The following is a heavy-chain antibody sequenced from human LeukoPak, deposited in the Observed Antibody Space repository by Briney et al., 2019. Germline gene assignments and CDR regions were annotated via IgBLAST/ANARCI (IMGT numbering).Heavy chain of an antibody. CDR1: GGSVASTGRY. V-gene: IGHV4-39*01. D-gene: IGHD6-19*01. J-gene: IGHJ6*02. CDR2: AYYTGDI. Sequence: PETLSLTCTISGGSVASTGRYWGWIRQPPGKGLEWNGSAYYTGDIYSPPSLKSPLTISVDTSKNQFALTLRSVTAADTAVYYCGRHVSNGWDYHYGLDVWGHGTTVTVSS. CDR3: GRHVSNGWDYHYGLDV.